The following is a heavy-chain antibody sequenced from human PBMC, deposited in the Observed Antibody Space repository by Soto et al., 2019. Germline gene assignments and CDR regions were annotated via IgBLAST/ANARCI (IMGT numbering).Heavy chain of an antibody. CDR3: ARALYANYYYYYMDV. Sequence: SETLSLTCAVSSGSISSSNWWSWVRQRPGKGLEWIGEIYHSGSTNYNPSLKSRVTISVDKSKNQFSLKLSSVTAADTAVYYCARALYANYYYYYMDVWGKGTTVTVSS. J-gene: IGHJ6*03. D-gene: IGHD4-17*01. CDR2: IYHSGST. V-gene: IGHV4-4*02. CDR1: SGSISSSNW.